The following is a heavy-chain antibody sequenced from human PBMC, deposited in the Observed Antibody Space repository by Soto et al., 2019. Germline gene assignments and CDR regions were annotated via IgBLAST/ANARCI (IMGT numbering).Heavy chain of an antibody. CDR1: GGSISSYY. J-gene: IGHJ4*02. D-gene: IGHD3-22*01. CDR3: ARVSAGWDYYDSSGYYPLQNFDY. V-gene: IGHV4-59*01. Sequence: SETLSLTCTVSGGSISSYYWSWIRQPPGKGLEWIGYIYYSGSTNYNPSLKSRVTISVDTSKNQFSLKLSSVTAADTAVYYCARVSAGWDYYDSSGYYPLQNFDYWGQGTLVPVSS. CDR2: IYYSGST.